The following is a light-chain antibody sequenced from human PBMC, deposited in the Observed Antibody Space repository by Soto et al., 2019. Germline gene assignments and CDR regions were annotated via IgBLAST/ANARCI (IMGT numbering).Light chain of an antibody. Sequence: EIVLTQSPGTLSLSTLERDHLSCNSSQSVSSNYVAWYQQKPGQAPRLLIYDVSNRATGIPARFSGSGSGTDFTLTISSLEPEDFAVYYCQQRSNWPRTFGQGTKVDIK. J-gene: IGKJ1*01. V-gene: IGKV3-11*01. CDR1: QSVSSN. CDR2: DVS. CDR3: QQRSNWPRT.